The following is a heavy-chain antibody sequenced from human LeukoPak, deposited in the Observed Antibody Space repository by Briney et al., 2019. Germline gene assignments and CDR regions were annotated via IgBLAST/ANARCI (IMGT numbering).Heavy chain of an antibody. CDR2: ISSSSSYI. CDR1: GFTFSSYS. J-gene: IGHJ5*02. CDR3: ARGYGSSGYYWFDP. V-gene: IGHV3-21*01. D-gene: IGHD3-22*01. Sequence: GGSLRLSCAASGFTFSSYSMNWVRQAPGKGLEWVSSISSSSSYIYYADSVKGRFTIPRDNAKNSLYLQMNSLRAEDTAVYYCARGYGSSGYYWFDPWGQGTLVTVSS.